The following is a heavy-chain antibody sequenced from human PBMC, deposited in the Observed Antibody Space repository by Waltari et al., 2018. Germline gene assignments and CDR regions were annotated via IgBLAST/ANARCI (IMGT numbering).Heavy chain of an antibody. D-gene: IGHD3-3*01. V-gene: IGHV3-7*01. Sequence: EVQLVESGGGLVQRGGSLRLSCAAPGFLFGDYWMSWVRQVPGKGLEWVANIKQDGSEKYSVDSVKGRFTIFRDNAKNSLYLQMNSLRAEDTAIYYCARVASGGFLEYSKGFDFWGQGALVTVSS. J-gene: IGHJ4*02. CDR3: ARVASGGFLEYSKGFDF. CDR2: IKQDGSEK. CDR1: GFLFGDYW.